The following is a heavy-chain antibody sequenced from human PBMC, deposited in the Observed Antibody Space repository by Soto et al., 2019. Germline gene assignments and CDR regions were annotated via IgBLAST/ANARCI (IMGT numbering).Heavy chain of an antibody. CDR3: SRSQGSSTSLAIYYYYYYGMDV. CDR1: GGTFSSYA. J-gene: IGHJ6*02. CDR2: IIPISGTA. Sequence: QVQLVQSGAEVKKPGSSVKVSCKASGGTFSSYAISWVRQAPGQGLEWMGGIIPISGTANYAQKFQGRVTITADESTSTAYMELSSLRSEDTAVYYFSRSQGSSTSLAIYYYYYYGMDVWGQGTTVTVSS. D-gene: IGHD2-2*01. V-gene: IGHV1-69*01.